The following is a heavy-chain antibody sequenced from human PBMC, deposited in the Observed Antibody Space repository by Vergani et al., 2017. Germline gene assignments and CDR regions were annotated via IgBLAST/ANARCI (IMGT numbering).Heavy chain of an antibody. D-gene: IGHD2-2*01. CDR2: IRYDGSNK. V-gene: IGHV3-30*02. Sequence: QVQLVESGGGVVQPGGSLRLSCAASGFTFSSYGMHWVRQAPGKGLEWVAFIRYDGSNKYYADSVKGRFTISRDNSKNTLYLQMNSLRAEDTAVYYCAKSCSTSCYQGMDVWGQGTTVTVSS. J-gene: IGHJ6*02. CDR1: GFTFSSYG. CDR3: AKSCSTSCYQGMDV.